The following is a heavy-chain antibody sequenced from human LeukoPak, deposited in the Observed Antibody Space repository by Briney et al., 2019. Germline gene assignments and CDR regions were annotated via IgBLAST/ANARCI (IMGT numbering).Heavy chain of an antibody. D-gene: IGHD3-22*01. CDR1: GFTFTNYG. J-gene: IGHJ4*02. CDR2: IGGSSVTT. Sequence: PGGSLRLSCAASGFTFTNYGMSWVRQAPGKGLEWVSSIGGSSVTTYYADSVKGWFTISRDNSKNTLSLQMNSLRGEDTALYYCAKLSSSGSDYWGQGTLVTVSS. CDR3: AKLSSSGSDY. V-gene: IGHV3-23*01.